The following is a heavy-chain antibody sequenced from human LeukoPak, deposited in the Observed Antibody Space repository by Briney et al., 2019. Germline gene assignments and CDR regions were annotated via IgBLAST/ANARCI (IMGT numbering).Heavy chain of an antibody. CDR3: ARGIDLDILTGYPTDFDY. V-gene: IGHV3-33*01. J-gene: IGHJ4*02. D-gene: IGHD3-9*01. CDR2: IWYDGSNK. CDR1: GFTFSSYG. Sequence: GRSLRLSCAASGFTFSSYGMHWVRQAPGKGLEWVAVIWYDGSNKYYADSVKGRFTISRDNSNNTLYLQMNSLRAEDTAVYYCARGIDLDILTGYPTDFDYWGQGTLVTVSS.